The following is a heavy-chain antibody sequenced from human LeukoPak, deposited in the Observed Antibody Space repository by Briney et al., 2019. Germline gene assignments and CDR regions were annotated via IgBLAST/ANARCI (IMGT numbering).Heavy chain of an antibody. V-gene: IGHV3-30*02. Sequence: GGSLRLSCAASGFTFSSYSMNWVRQAPGKGLEWVAFIRYDGSNKYYADSVKGRFTISRDNSKNTLYLQMNSLRAEDTAVYYCAADYGGNSALGYWGQGTLVTVSS. CDR1: GFTFSSYS. CDR3: AADYGGNSALGY. CDR2: IRYDGSNK. J-gene: IGHJ4*02. D-gene: IGHD4-23*01.